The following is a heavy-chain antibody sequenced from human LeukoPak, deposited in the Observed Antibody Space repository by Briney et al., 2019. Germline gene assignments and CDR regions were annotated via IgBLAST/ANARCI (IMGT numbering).Heavy chain of an antibody. CDR2: IYHRGST. CDR1: GYSLSSVYY. V-gene: IGHV4-38-2*02. D-gene: IGHD6-13*01. J-gene: IGHJ4*02. CDR3: ARETYTRRQRDY. Sequence: SETLSLTCTVSGYSLSSVYYGGWVRHPPGKGLGWIGTIYHRGSTYYSPSLKSRVTISVDTSKTQFSLNLISVTAADTAVYFCARETYTRRQRDYWGQGTLVTVSS.